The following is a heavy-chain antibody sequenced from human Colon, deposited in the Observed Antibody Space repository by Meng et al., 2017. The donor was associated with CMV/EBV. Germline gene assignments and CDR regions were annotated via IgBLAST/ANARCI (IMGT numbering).Heavy chain of an antibody. CDR2: IYHNGNR. CDR1: GDSISSGDYY. CDR3: ARYISGFYTHIDH. Sequence: SETLSLTCTVSGDSISSGDYYWTWIRPFPGKGLEWIGYIYHNGNRNPNPSLRSRLSLSVDTSKNQFSLELTSVTAADTAVYYCARYISGFYTHIDHWGQGTLVTVSS. D-gene: IGHD3-3*01. J-gene: IGHJ4*02. V-gene: IGHV4-30-4*01.